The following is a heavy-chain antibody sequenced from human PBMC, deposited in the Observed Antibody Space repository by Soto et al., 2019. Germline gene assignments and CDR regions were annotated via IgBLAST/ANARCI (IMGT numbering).Heavy chain of an antibody. CDR2: LTPIFGTA. V-gene: IGHV1-69*12. D-gene: IGHD2-21*02. J-gene: IGHJ4*02. Sequence: QVQLVQSGAEVKNPGSSGKVSCKASGGTFSRYAMSWVRQAPGQGLEWMGGLTPIFGTANCAQKFQGRFTITADESTSADYIEXGSLXSVDTAVYYCARGRVVVTAIHYYFAYWGQGTLVTFSS. CDR1: GGTFSRYA. CDR3: ARGRVVVTAIHYYFAY.